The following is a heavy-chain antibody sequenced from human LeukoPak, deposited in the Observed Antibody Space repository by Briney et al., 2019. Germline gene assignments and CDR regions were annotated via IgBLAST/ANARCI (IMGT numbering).Heavy chain of an antibody. V-gene: IGHV1-18*01. D-gene: IGHD4-23*01. CDR3: ARDKAVTTEVTQHFQH. Sequence: ASVKVSCKASGYTFTNYGISWVRQAPGQGLEWMGWISAYNGYTDYAQKLQFRVTMTTDTSTSTAYMELRSLRSDDTAVYYCARDKAVTTEVTQHFQHWGQGTLVTVSS. CDR1: GYTFTNYG. J-gene: IGHJ1*01. CDR2: ISAYNGYT.